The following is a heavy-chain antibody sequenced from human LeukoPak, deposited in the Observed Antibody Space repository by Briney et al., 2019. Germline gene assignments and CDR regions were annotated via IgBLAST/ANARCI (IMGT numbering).Heavy chain of an antibody. Sequence: PGGSLRLSCAAPGFTFSSYAMHWVRQAPGKGLEWVAVISYDGSNKYYADSVKARFTISRDNSKNTLYLQMNSLSADDTAVYYCARDKLRGSAGNYYYMDVWGKGTTVTVSS. J-gene: IGHJ6*03. CDR1: GFTFSSYA. V-gene: IGHV3-30*04. D-gene: IGHD1-26*01. CDR2: ISYDGSNK. CDR3: ARDKLRGSAGNYYYMDV.